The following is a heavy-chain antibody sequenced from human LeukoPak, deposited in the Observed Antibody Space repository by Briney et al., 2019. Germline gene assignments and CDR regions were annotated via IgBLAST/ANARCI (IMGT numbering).Heavy chain of an antibody. CDR2: SHYTGNT. V-gene: IGHV4-59*01. Sequence: SETLSLTCIVSGGSISSSYWSWIRQSPGKGLEWIGYSHYTGNTNYNPSLKSRVTISVDTSKNQFSLRLSSVTAADSAVFYCARGSRGYGSAWDYWGQGILVTVSS. CDR1: GGSISSSY. J-gene: IGHJ4*02. D-gene: IGHD2-15*01. CDR3: ARGSRGYGSAWDY.